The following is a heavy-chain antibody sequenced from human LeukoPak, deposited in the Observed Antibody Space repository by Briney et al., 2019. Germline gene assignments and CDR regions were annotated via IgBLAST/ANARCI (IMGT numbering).Heavy chain of an antibody. CDR3: ARELLQLSPFDY. J-gene: IGHJ4*02. D-gene: IGHD1-1*01. CDR1: GYSISSGYY. CDR2: IYHSGST. V-gene: IGHV4-38-2*02. Sequence: SETLSLTCTVSGYSISSGYYWGWLRQPPGKGLEWIGSIYHSGSTYYNPSLKSRVTISVDTSKNQFSPKLSSVTAADTAVYYCARELLQLSPFDYWGQGTLVTVSS.